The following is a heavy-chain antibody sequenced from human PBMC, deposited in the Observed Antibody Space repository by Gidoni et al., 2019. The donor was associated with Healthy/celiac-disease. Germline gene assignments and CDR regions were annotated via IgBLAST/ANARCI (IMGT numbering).Heavy chain of an antibody. Sequence: SSVKVSCKASGGTFSSYAISWVRQAPGQGLEWMGGIIPIFGTANYAQKFQGRVTITADESTSTAYMELSSLRSEDTAVYYCARGKLGYSYGFPHYYYGMDVWGQGTTVTVSS. CDR2: IIPIFGTA. J-gene: IGHJ6*02. V-gene: IGHV1-69*01. CDR1: GGTFSSYA. CDR3: ARGKLGYSYGFPHYYYGMDV. D-gene: IGHD5-18*01.